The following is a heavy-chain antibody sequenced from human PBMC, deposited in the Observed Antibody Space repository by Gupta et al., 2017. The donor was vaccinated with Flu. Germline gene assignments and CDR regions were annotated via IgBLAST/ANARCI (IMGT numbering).Heavy chain of an antibody. J-gene: IGHJ4*02. Sequence: EVQLLESGGGFVQPGGSRRLSCAASGFTFRAYAMNWVRLAPGKGLEWVSSISGSGDKTYYADSVQGRFSLSRDNSKNTLHLQMDYLRADDTARYYCAKGQQPYSSSPIDFWGQGTLVSVSS. V-gene: IGHV3-23*01. CDR1: GFTFRAYA. CDR3: AKGQQPYSSSPIDF. CDR2: ISGSGDKT. D-gene: IGHD6-6*01.